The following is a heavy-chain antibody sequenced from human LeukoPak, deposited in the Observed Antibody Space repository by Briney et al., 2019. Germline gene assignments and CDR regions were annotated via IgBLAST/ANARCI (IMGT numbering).Heavy chain of an antibody. CDR3: AREASDNSDSYYGSFAY. D-gene: IGHD3-22*01. CDR2: IYYGST. V-gene: IGHV4-39*07. CDR1: GGSISSSSYY. J-gene: IGHJ4*02. Sequence: PSETLSLTCTVSGGSISSSSYYWGWIRQPPGKGLEWIGSIYYGSTHYNPSLKSRVTISLDTSKNQLSLKLNSVTAADTAVYYCAREASDNSDSYYGSFAYWGQGTLVTVSS.